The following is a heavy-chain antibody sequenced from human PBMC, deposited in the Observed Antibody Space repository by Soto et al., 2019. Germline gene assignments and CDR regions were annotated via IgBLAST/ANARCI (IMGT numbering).Heavy chain of an antibody. Sequence: QVHLVQSGAEVKKPGASVRVSCKASGYTFIDHAVHWGRQAPEQRVEWMGWINAGNGDAQYSQKFRDRVTISRDASASTAYMELNSLRSEDTAIYYCAREQQRVDVNYCDYWGQGTLVTVSS. CDR1: GYTFIDHA. J-gene: IGHJ4*02. V-gene: IGHV1-3*01. CDR3: AREQQRVDVNYCDY. D-gene: IGHD6-13*01. CDR2: INAGNGDA.